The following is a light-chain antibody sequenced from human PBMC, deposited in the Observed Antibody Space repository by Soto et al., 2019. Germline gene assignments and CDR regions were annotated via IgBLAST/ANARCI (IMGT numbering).Light chain of an antibody. CDR2: GAS. Sequence: EIVFTQSPGTLSSSPGERATLSCRASQSVGNNYLAWYQQKPXXAPRLLIYGASIRATDIPDRFSGSGSGTDFTFTISRLEPEDFAVYYCQQSDGSSTFGQGTKVDIK. V-gene: IGKV3-20*01. CDR1: QSVGNNY. J-gene: IGKJ1*01. CDR3: QQSDGSST.